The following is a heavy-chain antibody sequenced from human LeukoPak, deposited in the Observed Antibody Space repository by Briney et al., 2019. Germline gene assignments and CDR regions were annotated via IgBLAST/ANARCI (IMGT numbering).Heavy chain of an antibody. Sequence: SETLSLTCTVSGGSISSYYWSWIRQPPGKGLEWIGYIYYSGSTNYNPSLKSRVTISVDTSKNQFSLKLSSVTAADTAVYYCARRSANWGVNWFDPWGQGTLVTVSS. D-gene: IGHD7-27*01. V-gene: IGHV4-59*08. CDR2: IYYSGST. CDR1: GGSISSYY. CDR3: ARRSANWGVNWFDP. J-gene: IGHJ5*02.